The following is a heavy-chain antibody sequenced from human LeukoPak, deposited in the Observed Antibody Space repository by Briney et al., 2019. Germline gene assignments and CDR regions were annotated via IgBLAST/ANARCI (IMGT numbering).Heavy chain of an antibody. CDR3: ARDGRVILDY. Sequence: PGGSLRLSCAASGFTFSSYSMNWVRQAPGKGLEWVSYISSSSSTIYYADSVKDRFTISRDNAKNSLYLQMNSLRAEDTAVYYCARDGRVILDYWGQGTLVTVSS. D-gene: IGHD1-26*01. V-gene: IGHV3-48*01. CDR2: ISSSSSTI. J-gene: IGHJ4*02. CDR1: GFTFSSYS.